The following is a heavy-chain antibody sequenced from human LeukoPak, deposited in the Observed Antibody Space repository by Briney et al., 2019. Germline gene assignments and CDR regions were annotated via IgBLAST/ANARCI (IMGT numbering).Heavy chain of an antibody. CDR3: ARDRGGPGRAGYFVD. V-gene: IGHV3-53*01. J-gene: IGHJ4*02. D-gene: IGHD5-24*01. CDR2: IYSGGST. Sequence: PGGSLRLSCAASGFTVSSIYMSWVRQAPGKGLEWVCIIYSGGSTYYADSVKGRFTISRDSSTNTLFLQMNSLRAEDTAVYYCARDRGGPGRAGYFVDWGQGTQVTVSS. CDR1: GFTVSSIY.